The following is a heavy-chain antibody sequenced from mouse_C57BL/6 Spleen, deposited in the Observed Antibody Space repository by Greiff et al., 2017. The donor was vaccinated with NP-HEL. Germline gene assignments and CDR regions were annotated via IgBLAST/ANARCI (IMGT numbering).Heavy chain of an antibody. CDR3: ARGYYGSHDFDY. J-gene: IGHJ2*01. CDR2: IYPGDGDT. CDR1: GYAFSSYW. D-gene: IGHD1-1*01. V-gene: IGHV1-80*01. Sequence: QVQLQQSGAELVKPGASVKISCKASGYAFSSYWMNWVKQRPGKGLEWIGQIYPGDGDTNYNGKFKGKATLTADKSSSTAYMQLSSLTSEDSAVYFCARGYYGSHDFDYWGQGTTLTVSS.